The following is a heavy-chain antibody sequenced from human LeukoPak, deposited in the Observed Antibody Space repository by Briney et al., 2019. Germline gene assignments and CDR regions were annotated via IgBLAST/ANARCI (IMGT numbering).Heavy chain of an antibody. V-gene: IGHV4-30-4*01. CDR2: IFYSGTI. CDR1: GASISGSDYN. CDR3: ATLDNSFDH. Sequence: SETLSLTCNVSGASISGSDYNWSWLRQPPGKGLEWIASIFYSGTIYNNPSLKSRTLMSVDTSKNQFSLRLTSVTAADTAVYFCATLDNSFDHWGQGILVTVSS. J-gene: IGHJ5*02.